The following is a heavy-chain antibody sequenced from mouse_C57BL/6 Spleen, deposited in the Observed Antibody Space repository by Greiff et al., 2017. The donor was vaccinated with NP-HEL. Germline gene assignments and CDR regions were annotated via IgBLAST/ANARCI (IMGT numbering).Heavy chain of an antibody. CDR1: GYTFTDYE. CDR2: IDPETGGT. CDR3: TAGDYDYDGRFAY. J-gene: IGHJ3*01. Sequence: VKLMESGAELVRPGASVTLSCKASGYTFTDYEMHWVKQTPVHGLEWIGAIDPETGGTAYNQKFKGKAILTADKSSSTAYMELRSLTSEDSAVYYCTAGDYDYDGRFAYWGQGTLVTVSA. D-gene: IGHD2-4*01. V-gene: IGHV1-15*01.